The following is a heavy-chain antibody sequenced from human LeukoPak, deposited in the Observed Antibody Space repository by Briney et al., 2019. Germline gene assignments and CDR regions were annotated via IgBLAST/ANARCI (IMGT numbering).Heavy chain of an antibody. CDR2: IIVGSGAT. D-gene: IGHD4-17*01. Sequence: ASVKVSCKASGYTFTSYGISWVRQAPGQGLEWMGWIIVGSGATNYAQSLQGRFTITRDMSTNTAYMELSSLGSEDSAVYYCAAELYGVYTDCCTFHLWGQGTMVTVSS. CDR1: GYTFTSYG. J-gene: IGHJ3*01. V-gene: IGHV1-18*01. CDR3: AAELYGVYTDCCTFHL.